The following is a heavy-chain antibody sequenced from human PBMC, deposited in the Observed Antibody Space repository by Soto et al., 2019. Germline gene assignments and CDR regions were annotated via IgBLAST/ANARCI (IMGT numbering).Heavy chain of an antibody. Sequence: GGSLRLSCAASGFTFSDYYMSWIRQAPGKGPECLSYISGSGRTIYGDSVKGRFTVSRDNAKNSLYLQMNSLRAEDTAVYYGARAPPYCSTSGCYGYYYYYMDVWGRGTTVTVSS. CDR1: GFTFSDYY. V-gene: IGHV3-11*01. J-gene: IGHJ6*03. D-gene: IGHD2-2*01. CDR2: ISGSGRTI. CDR3: ARAPPYCSTSGCYGYYYYYMDV.